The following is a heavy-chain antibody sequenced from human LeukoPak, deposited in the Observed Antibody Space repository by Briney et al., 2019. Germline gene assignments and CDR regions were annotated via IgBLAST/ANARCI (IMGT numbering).Heavy chain of an antibody. J-gene: IGHJ6*03. D-gene: IGHD2-8*01. V-gene: IGHV4-59*01. CDR2: IHYSGNN. CDR3: ARGDGTNLNLYYYYYYMDV. Sequence: SETLSLTCSVSGGSISTYYWSWIRQPPGKGLEWIGYIHYSGNNNYNPSLKSRVTISLDTSKNEFSLKLTFVTAEDTAVYYCARGDGTNLNLYYYYYYMDVWGKGTTVTVSS. CDR1: GGSISTYY.